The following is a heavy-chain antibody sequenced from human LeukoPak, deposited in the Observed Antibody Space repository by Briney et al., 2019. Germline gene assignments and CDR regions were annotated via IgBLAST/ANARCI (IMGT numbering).Heavy chain of an antibody. Sequence: GGSLRLSCAASGFTFSSYAMSWVRQAPGKGLEWVSAISGSGGSTYYADSVKGRFTISRDNSKNTLYLQMNSLRAEDTAVYYCAKEGYDSSGYYFGFDYWGQGTLVTVSS. D-gene: IGHD3-22*01. J-gene: IGHJ4*02. CDR2: ISGSGGST. V-gene: IGHV3-23*01. CDR1: GFTFSSYA. CDR3: AKEGYDSSGYYFGFDY.